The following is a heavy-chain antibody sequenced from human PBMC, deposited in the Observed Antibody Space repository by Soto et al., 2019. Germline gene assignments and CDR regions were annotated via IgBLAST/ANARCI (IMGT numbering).Heavy chain of an antibody. V-gene: IGHV1-18*01. D-gene: IGHD6-6*01. CDR2: VNTYNGNP. CDR1: GYTFTNYA. Sequence: QVQLVQSGVEVKKPGASVKVSCKASGYTFTNYAISWVRQAPGRGLEWMGWVNTYNGNPNYAQIFQGRGTMTTDTSTGTAYMELRSLTSDASAVYYCARDSQYSTDWQRFDSWGQGTLVTVSS. J-gene: IGHJ4*02. CDR3: ARDSQYSTDWQRFDS.